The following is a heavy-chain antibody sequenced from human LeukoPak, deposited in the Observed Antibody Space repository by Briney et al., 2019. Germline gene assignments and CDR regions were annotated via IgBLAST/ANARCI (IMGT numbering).Heavy chain of an antibody. V-gene: IGHV1-69*13. D-gene: IGHD3-3*01. CDR1: GGTLSSYA. CDR3: ARPRITIFGVVNRDAFDI. J-gene: IGHJ3*02. CDR2: IIPIFGTA. Sequence: GASVRVSCKASGGTLSSYAISWVRQAPGQGLEWMGGIIPIFGTANYAQKFQGRVTITADESTSTAYMELSSLRSEDTAVYYCARPRITIFGVVNRDAFDIWGQGTMVTVSS.